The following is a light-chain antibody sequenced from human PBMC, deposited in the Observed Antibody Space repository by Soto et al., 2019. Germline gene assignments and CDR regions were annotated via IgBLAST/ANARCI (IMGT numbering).Light chain of an antibody. CDR1: QSISSY. CDR2: AAS. J-gene: IGKJ5*01. Sequence: DIQTTQPPSSLSASFGYRVTLPCLASQSISSYLNWYQQKPGKAPKLLSDAASSLPSGVQSRFSGSGSWTDFTRTISSLPPEAFATYYCQQSYRTTRTVGQGTRLEIK. CDR3: QQSYRTTRT. V-gene: IGKV1-39*01.